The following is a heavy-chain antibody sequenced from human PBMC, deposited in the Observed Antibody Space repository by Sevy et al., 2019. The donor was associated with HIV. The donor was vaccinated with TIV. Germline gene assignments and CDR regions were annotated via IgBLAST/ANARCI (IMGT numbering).Heavy chain of an antibody. CDR3: STDLGGSSCWYTRDAFDI. V-gene: IGHV3-21*01. J-gene: IGHJ3*02. Sequence: GGFLRLSCAASGFTFSSYSMNWVRQAPGKGLEWVSSISSSSSYIYYADSVKVRFTISRANAKNSLCLQMNSLGAEDTAVYYWSTDLGGSSCWYTRDAFDIWGQGTMVTVSS. CDR1: GFTFSSYS. CDR2: ISSSSSYI. D-gene: IGHD6-19*01.